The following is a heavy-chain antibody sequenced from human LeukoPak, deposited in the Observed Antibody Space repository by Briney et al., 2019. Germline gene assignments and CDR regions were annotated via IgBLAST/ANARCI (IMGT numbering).Heavy chain of an antibody. CDR1: GFTVSGNY. CDR2: ISGSGGST. J-gene: IGHJ3*02. D-gene: IGHD5-18*01. Sequence: GGSLRLSCVASGFTVSGNYMSWVRQAPGKGLEWVSAISGSGGSTYYADSVKGWFTITRDNSKNTLYLQMNSLRAEDTAVYYCAKASGYSYGYDAFDIWGQGTMVTVSS. CDR3: AKASGYSYGYDAFDI. V-gene: IGHV3-23*01.